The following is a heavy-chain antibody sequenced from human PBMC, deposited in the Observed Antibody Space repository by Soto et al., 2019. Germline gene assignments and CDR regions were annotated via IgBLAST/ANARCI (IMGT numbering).Heavy chain of an antibody. Sequence: VASVKVSCKASGYTFSNYGIHWVRQAPGQRLEWMGWINTGNGNTKYSEKFQGRVTITRDTSASTAYMELSSLRSEDTAVYYCARSGYSSGWYHWYFDFWGRGTLVTVSS. CDR3: ARSGYSSGWYHWYFDF. V-gene: IGHV1-3*04. J-gene: IGHJ2*01. CDR1: GYTFSNYG. CDR2: INTGNGNT. D-gene: IGHD6-19*01.